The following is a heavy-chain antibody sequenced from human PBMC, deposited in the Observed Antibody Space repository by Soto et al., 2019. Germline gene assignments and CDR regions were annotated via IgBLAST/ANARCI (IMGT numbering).Heavy chain of an antibody. CDR1: GFTFSSYD. Sequence: GGSLRLSCSASGFTFSSYDMHWVRQGTGKGLEWVSAIGTTGDTYYAGSVKGRFTISRENAKNSLYLQMNSLRAGGTAIYFCARGHSSWLIDWSLGTRVTVSS. V-gene: IGHV3-13*04. D-gene: IGHD6-13*01. CDR2: IGTTGDT. CDR3: ARGHSSWLID. J-gene: IGHJ4*02.